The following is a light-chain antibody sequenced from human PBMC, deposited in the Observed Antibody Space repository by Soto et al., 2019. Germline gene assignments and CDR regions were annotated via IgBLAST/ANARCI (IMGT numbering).Light chain of an antibody. CDR3: QQYGSSPWT. Sequence: EIVLTQSPGTLSLSPGERASLSCRASQSVSSTFLVWYQQQPGQAPRVLIYGASSRATGIPDRFSGSGSGTDFTLTISRLEPEDFAVYYCQQYGSSPWTFGQGTKVDIK. J-gene: IGKJ1*01. V-gene: IGKV3-20*01. CDR2: GAS. CDR1: QSVSSTF.